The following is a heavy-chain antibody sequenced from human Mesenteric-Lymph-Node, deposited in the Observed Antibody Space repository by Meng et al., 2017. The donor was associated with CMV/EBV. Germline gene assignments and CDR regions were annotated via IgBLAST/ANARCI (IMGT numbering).Heavy chain of an antibody. D-gene: IGHD3-10*01. V-gene: IGHV3-48*03. J-gene: IGHJ6*02. CDR1: GFPFGSYE. CDR3: ARDTGMAIYYYYGMDV. CDR2: ISSTGGTI. Sequence: GGSLRLSCAASGFPFGSYEMNWVRQAPGKGLECVSYISSTGGTIYYADSVKGRFTISRDNAKNSLYLQMNSLRAEDTAVYYCARDTGMAIYYYYGMDVWGQGTTVTVSS.